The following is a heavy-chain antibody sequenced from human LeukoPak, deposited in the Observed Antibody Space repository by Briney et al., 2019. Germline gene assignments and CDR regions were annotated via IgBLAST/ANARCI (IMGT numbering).Heavy chain of an antibody. D-gene: IGHD3-10*01. CDR3: ARAPDMVRGVISDYYYGMDV. V-gene: IGHV1-69*13. CDR1: GGTFSSYA. CDR2: IIPILGTA. J-gene: IGHJ6*04. Sequence: ASVKVSCKASGGTFSSYAISWVRQAPGQGLEWMGGIIPILGTANYAQKFQGRVTITADESTSTAYMELSSLRSEDTAVYYCARAPDMVRGVISDYYYGMDVWGKGTTVTVSS.